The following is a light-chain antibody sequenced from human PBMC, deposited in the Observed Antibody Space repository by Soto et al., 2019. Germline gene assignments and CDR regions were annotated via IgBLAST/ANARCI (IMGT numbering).Light chain of an antibody. CDR1: QSVSDNY. CDR2: DAS. V-gene: IGKV3-20*01. Sequence: IVLTQSPGTLSLSPGERATLSCRASQSVSDNYLAWYQQKPGQAPRLLLYDASTMAIDIPDRSSGSGTGTDFNLTINILETEDSAVYYCQQYGTSPYAFGQGTKLEIK. J-gene: IGKJ2*01. CDR3: QQYGTSPYA.